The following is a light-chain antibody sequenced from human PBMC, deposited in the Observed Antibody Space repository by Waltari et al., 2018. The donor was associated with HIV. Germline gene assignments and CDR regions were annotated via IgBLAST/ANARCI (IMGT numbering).Light chain of an antibody. CDR2: DAS. V-gene: IGKV3-11*01. Sequence: EVVLTQSPATLSLSPGERATLSCRASESVSSDLAWIQQSPGQAPRLLIYDASNRATGVPARFTGSGSGTDFTLTISSLQPEDFAFYFCQQRSNWPPLTFGGGTK. J-gene: IGKJ4*01. CDR1: ESVSSD. CDR3: QQRSNWPPLT.